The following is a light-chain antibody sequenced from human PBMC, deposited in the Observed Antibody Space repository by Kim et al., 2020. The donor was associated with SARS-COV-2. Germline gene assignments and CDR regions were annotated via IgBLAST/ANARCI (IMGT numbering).Light chain of an antibody. CDR1: QDISNF. V-gene: IGKV1-33*01. CDR2: DAS. CDR3: QQYNSLPLS. J-gene: IGKJ4*01. Sequence: SIVGDRFTITCQSSQDISNFLSWYQQKPGKAPKLRINDASTLDTGVPSRFSGSGSGTHFTFTISSLQPEDVATYYCQQYNSLPLSFGGGTKVDIK.